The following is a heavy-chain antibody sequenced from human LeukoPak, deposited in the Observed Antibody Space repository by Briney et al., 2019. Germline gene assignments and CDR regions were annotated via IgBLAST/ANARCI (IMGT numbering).Heavy chain of an antibody. CDR1: GFTFSSYT. Sequence: GGSLRLSSAASGFTFSSYTMSWVRQAPGKGLEWVSVISGSGTITHYADSVEGRFSISRDNSKSTLSLQMNSLRAEDTAVYYCVQKLSGTTPIDYWGQGTLVTVSS. CDR3: VQKLSGTTPIDY. J-gene: IGHJ4*02. CDR2: ISGSGTIT. D-gene: IGHD1-1*01. V-gene: IGHV3-23*01.